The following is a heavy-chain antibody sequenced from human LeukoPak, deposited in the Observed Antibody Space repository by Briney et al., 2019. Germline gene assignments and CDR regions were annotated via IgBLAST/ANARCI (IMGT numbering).Heavy chain of an antibody. CDR3: AGTRRGYSGYDFDEYNWFDP. D-gene: IGHD5-12*01. J-gene: IGHJ5*02. Sequence: SVKVSCKASGGTFSSYAISWVRQAPGQGLEWMGGIIPIFGTANYAQKFQGRVTITADKSTSTAYMELSSLRSEDTAVYYCAGTRRGYSGYDFDEYNWFDPWGQGTLVTVSS. CDR2: IIPIFGTA. CDR1: GGTFSSYA. V-gene: IGHV1-69*06.